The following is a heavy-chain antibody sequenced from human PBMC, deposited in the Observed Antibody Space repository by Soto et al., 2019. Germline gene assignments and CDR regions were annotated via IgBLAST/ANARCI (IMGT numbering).Heavy chain of an antibody. J-gene: IGHJ4*02. D-gene: IGHD4-17*01. Sequence: QVQLQESGPGLVKPSGTQSVTCAVSGGSISSSNWWSWVRQPPGKGLEWIGEIYHSGSTNYNPSLKSRVTISVDKSKNQFSLKLSSVTAADTAVYYCAIYDYGDYESHFDYWGQGTLVTVSS. CDR2: IYHSGST. CDR3: AIYDYGDYESHFDY. V-gene: IGHV4-4*02. CDR1: GGSISSSNW.